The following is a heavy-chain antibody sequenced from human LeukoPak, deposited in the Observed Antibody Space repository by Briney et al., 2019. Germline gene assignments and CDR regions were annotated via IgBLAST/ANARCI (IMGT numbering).Heavy chain of an antibody. CDR2: ISYSGTT. Sequence: SETLSLTCTVSGGSISSSSYYWGWIRQPPGKGLEWIGSISYSGTTYNNPSLKSRITISVDTSKNQFSLKLSSVTAADTAVYYCVVRYFDWSLDYWGQGTLVTVSS. D-gene: IGHD3-9*01. CDR3: VVRYFDWSLDY. CDR1: GGSISSSSYY. J-gene: IGHJ4*02. V-gene: IGHV4-39*01.